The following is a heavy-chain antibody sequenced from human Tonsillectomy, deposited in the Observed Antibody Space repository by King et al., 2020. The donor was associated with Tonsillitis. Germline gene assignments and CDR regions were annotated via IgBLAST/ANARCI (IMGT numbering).Heavy chain of an antibody. CDR3: ASVPGXGGXXDSXGXTGGYYFDX. D-gene: IGHD3-22*01. CDR1: GGTFSSYA. V-gene: IGHV1-69*01. Sequence: QLVQSGAEVKKPGSSVKVSCKASGGTFSSYAISWVRQAPGQXLEWMGGIIPIFGTANYAXXFXGRXTIXADESTSTAYMELSSXGSEDTAVYYCASVPGXGGXXDSXGXTGGYYFDXWGQXXXVTVSS. J-gene: IGHJ4*02. CDR2: IIPIFGTA.